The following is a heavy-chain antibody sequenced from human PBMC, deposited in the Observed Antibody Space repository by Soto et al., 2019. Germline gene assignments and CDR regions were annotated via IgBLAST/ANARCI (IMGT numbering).Heavy chain of an antibody. D-gene: IGHD3-10*01. CDR1: GYTFTGYY. CDR2: INPNSGGT. Sequence: ASVKVSCKASGYTFTGYYMHWVRQAPGQGLEWMGWINPNSGGTNYAQKFQGRVTMARDTSISTAYMELSMLRSDDTAVYYCARSGNRGVYNWFYPWVQGTMVTVSS. V-gene: IGHV1-2*02. J-gene: IGHJ5*02. CDR3: ARSGNRGVYNWFYP.